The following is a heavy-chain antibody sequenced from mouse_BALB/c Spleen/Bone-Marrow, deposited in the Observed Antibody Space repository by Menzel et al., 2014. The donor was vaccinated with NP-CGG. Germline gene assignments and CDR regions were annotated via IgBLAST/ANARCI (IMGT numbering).Heavy chain of an antibody. Sequence: VQLQQSGAELVKPGASVKLSCTPSGFNIKDTHMHWVKQRPEQGLEWIGRIDPANGNTKYDPNFQGKATITADTSSNTAYLQLSSLTSEDTAVYYCARWEYYAMDYWGQGTSVTVSS. D-gene: IGHD4-1*01. CDR2: IDPANGNT. CDR3: ARWEYYAMDY. J-gene: IGHJ4*01. CDR1: GFNIKDTH. V-gene: IGHV14-3*02.